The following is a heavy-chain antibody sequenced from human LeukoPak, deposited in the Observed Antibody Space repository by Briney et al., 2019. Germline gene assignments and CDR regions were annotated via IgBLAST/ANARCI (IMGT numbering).Heavy chain of an antibody. D-gene: IGHD3-22*01. CDR2: ISWNSGSI. CDR1: GFTFDDYA. CDR3: ARRGSGLYYDSSGYDY. Sequence: PGGSLRLSCAASGFTFDDYAMHWVRQAPGKGLEWVSGISWNSGSIGYADSVKGRFTISRDNAKNSLYLQMNSLRAEDTAVYYCARRGSGLYYDSSGYDYWGQGTLVTVSS. V-gene: IGHV3-9*01. J-gene: IGHJ4*02.